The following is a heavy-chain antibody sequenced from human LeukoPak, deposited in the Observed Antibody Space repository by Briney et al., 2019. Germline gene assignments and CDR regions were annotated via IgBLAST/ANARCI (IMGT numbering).Heavy chain of an antibody. Sequence: ASVKVSCKASGGSFSSNIIGWVRQAPGQGLEWMGGIVPIFGKTKYAQKFQGRVTITTDESSSPAYMELSSLRSDDTAIYYCARGWGIPAPISWLDPWGQGTLVTVSS. CDR2: IVPIFGKT. CDR3: ARGWGIPAPISWLDP. CDR1: GGSFSSNI. D-gene: IGHD2-2*01. J-gene: IGHJ5*02. V-gene: IGHV1-69*05.